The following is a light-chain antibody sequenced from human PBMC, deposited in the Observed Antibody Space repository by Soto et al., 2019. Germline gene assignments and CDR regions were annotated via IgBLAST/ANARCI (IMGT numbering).Light chain of an antibody. Sequence: EIVLTQSPGTLSLSPGERATLSCRASQTVLNNYLTWYQQKPGQAPRRLIFGASIRATGIPDRFSGSGSGTDFTLTISRLEPEDFAVYYCPQYGSSPLTFGQGTKVDIK. V-gene: IGKV3-20*01. J-gene: IGKJ1*01. CDR1: QTVLNNY. CDR2: GAS. CDR3: PQYGSSPLT.